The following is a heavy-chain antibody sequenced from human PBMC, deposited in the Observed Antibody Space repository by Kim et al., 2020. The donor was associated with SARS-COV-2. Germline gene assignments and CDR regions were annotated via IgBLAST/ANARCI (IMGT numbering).Heavy chain of an antibody. CDR2: GSP. V-gene: IGHV1-46*01. Sequence: GSPPYAQSFQGRVTMTSDTSTTTVYMELTSLTSDDTAMYYCARDLEGLDYWGQGTLVTVSS. D-gene: IGHD3-3*01. CDR3: ARDLEGLDY. J-gene: IGHJ4*02.